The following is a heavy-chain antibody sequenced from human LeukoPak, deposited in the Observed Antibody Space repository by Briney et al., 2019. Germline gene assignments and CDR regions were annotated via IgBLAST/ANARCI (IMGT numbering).Heavy chain of an antibody. CDR1: RYTFTNYW. Sequence: GESLKISCKGSRYTFTNYWIAWVRQMPGKGLEWMGVFYPADSNIRYSPSFQGQVTISADKSITTAYLQWSNLKASDTAIYYCARRLVTTADAFDIWGQGTVVTVSS. CDR2: FYPADSNI. CDR3: ARRLVTTADAFDI. J-gene: IGHJ3*02. V-gene: IGHV5-51*01. D-gene: IGHD4-11*01.